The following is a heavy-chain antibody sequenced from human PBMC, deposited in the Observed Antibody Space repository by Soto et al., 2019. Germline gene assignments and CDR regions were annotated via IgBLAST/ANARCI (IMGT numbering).Heavy chain of an antibody. CDR2: INHSGST. J-gene: IGHJ4*02. CDR3: ARGGYGYCSSTSCYFDY. D-gene: IGHD2-2*03. Sequence: SETLSLTCAVYGGSFSGYYWSWIRQPPGKGLEWIGEINHSGSTNYNPSLKSRVTISGDTTKNQFSLKLRYVTAADTAVYYCARGGYGYCSSTSCYFDYWGQGTLVTVSS. CDR1: GGSFSGYY. V-gene: IGHV4-34*01.